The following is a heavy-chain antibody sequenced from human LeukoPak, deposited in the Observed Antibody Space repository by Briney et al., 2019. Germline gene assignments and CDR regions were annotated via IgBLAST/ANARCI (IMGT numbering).Heavy chain of an antibody. J-gene: IGHJ4*02. CDR2: ISSSSSYI. V-gene: IGHV3-21*01. CDR3: ARDRRGGGFDY. D-gene: IGHD2-15*01. Sequence: PGGSLRLSCAASGFTFSSYSMNWVRQAPGKGLEWVSSISSSSSYIYYADLVKGRFTISRDNAKNSLYLQMNSLRAEDTAVYYCARDRRGGGFDYWGQGTLVTVSS. CDR1: GFTFSSYS.